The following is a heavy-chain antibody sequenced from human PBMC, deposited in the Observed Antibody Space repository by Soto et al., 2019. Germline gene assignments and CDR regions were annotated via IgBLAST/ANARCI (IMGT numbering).Heavy chain of an antibody. CDR1: GFTFSNAW. D-gene: IGHD4-17*01. V-gene: IGHV3-15*01. CDR3: SGERLAAPLYGMDV. J-gene: IGHJ6*02. CDR2: IKSKTDGWTT. Sequence: VSLRLSCAACGFTFSNAWMSWVRQAPGKGLEWVGRIKSKTDGWTTDYAAPVKGRFTISRDDSKNTLYLQMNSLKTEDTAVYYCSGERLAAPLYGMDVWGQGTTVTASS.